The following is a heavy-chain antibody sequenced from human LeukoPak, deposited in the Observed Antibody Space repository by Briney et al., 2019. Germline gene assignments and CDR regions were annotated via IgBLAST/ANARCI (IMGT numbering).Heavy chain of an antibody. CDR3: ARRPRTPYDILTLFDY. Sequence: ASVKVSCKASGYTFTSYGISWVRQAPGQGLEWLGWISAYNGNTNYAQKLQGRATMTTDTSTSTAYMELRSLRSGDTAVYYCARRPRTPYDILTLFDYWGQGTLVTVSS. CDR1: GYTFTSYG. J-gene: IGHJ4*02. D-gene: IGHD3-9*01. V-gene: IGHV1-18*01. CDR2: ISAYNGNT.